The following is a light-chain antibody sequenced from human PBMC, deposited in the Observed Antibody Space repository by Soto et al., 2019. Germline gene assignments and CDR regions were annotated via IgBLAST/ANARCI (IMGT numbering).Light chain of an antibody. J-gene: IGKJ1*01. CDR2: AAS. CDR3: QQCFSIPPT. Sequence: DIQMTQSPSSLSASVGDRITITCRASHSIDNYLSWYQLKPGKAPRLLIYAASNLQRGVPSRFTGSGSGTYFTLTINTLQPDDFAFYYCQQCFSIPPTFGHGTNVETK. V-gene: IGKV1-39*01. CDR1: HSIDNY.